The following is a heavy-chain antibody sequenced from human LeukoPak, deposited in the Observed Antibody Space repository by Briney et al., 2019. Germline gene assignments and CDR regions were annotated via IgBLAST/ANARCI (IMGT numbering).Heavy chain of an antibody. J-gene: IGHJ3*02. CDR2: VSGSSDST. D-gene: IGHD6-13*01. V-gene: IGHV3-23*01. CDR1: GFTFSSYA. Sequence: GGSLRLSCAASGFTFSSYAMSWVRQAPGEGLEWVSVVSGSSDSTYYADSVKGRFTVSRDNSKNTLYLQMTSLRADDTAVYYCANRYSNSFDIWGQGTMVTVSS. CDR3: ANRYSNSFDI.